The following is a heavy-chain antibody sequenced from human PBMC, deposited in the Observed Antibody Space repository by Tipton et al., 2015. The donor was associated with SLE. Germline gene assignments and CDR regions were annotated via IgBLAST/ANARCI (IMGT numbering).Heavy chain of an antibody. J-gene: IGHJ4*02. CDR3: ARLSMPYFDY. CDR1: GYSISSAYY. D-gene: IGHD2-2*01. V-gene: IGHV4-34*01. CDR2: INHSGST. Sequence: TLSLTCAVSGYSISSAYYWSWIRQSPGKGLEWIGEINHSGSTNYNPSLKSRVTISVDTSKSQFSLKLSSVTAADTAVYYCARLSMPYFDYWGQGTLVTVSS.